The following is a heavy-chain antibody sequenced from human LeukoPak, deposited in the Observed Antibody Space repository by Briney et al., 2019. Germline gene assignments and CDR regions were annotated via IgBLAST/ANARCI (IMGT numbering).Heavy chain of an antibody. CDR1: GFTFSSYS. Sequence: GGSLRLSCAASGFTFSSYSMNWVRQAPGKGLEWVSSISSSSSYIYYADSVKGRFTISRDNAENSLYLQMNSLRAEDTAVYYCARSGHTAEIDYWGQGTLVTVSS. V-gene: IGHV3-21*01. CDR2: ISSSSSYI. J-gene: IGHJ4*02. CDR3: ARSGHTAEIDY. D-gene: IGHD5-18*01.